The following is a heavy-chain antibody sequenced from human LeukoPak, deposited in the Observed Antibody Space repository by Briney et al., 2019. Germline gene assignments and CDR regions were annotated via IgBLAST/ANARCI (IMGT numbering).Heavy chain of an antibody. D-gene: IGHD3-3*01. J-gene: IGHJ5*02. CDR3: ARVGYGFWSGYSNWFDP. Sequence: GASVKVSCKASGYTFTSYDINWVRQATGQGLEWMGWMNPDSGNTGYAQKFQGRVTMTRNTSISTAYMELSSLRSEDTAVYYCARVGYGFWSGYSNWFDPWGQGTLVTVSS. V-gene: IGHV1-8*01. CDR1: GYTFTSYD. CDR2: MNPDSGNT.